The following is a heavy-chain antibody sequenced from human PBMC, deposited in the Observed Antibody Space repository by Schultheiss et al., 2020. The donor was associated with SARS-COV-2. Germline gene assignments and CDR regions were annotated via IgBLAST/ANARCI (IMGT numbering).Heavy chain of an antibody. CDR1: GGSISSGDYY. CDR2: IYYSGST. D-gene: IGHD2-8*01. V-gene: IGHV4-30-4*01. Sequence: SETLSLTCTVSGGSISSGDYYWSWIRQPPGKGLEWIGYIYYSGSTYYNPSLKSRVTISVDTSKNQFSLKLASVTAADTAVYYCARGRLSWHCYYGMDVWGQGTTVTVSS. J-gene: IGHJ6*02. CDR3: ARGRLSWHCYYGMDV.